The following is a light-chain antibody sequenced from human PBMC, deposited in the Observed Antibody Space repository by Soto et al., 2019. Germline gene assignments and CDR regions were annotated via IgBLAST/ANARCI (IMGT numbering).Light chain of an antibody. V-gene: IGKV1-39*01. CDR2: DAS. J-gene: IGKJ1*01. CDR1: QSIRSY. Sequence: DIQLPQSPSSLSASVGDKVTITCRASQSIRSYLNWVQQKPGKAPKLLIYDASSLQTGVPSRFSGSGSGTDFSLTISSLQPEDFATYYCQQSYSTPPWTFGQGTKVEIK. CDR3: QQSYSTPPWT.